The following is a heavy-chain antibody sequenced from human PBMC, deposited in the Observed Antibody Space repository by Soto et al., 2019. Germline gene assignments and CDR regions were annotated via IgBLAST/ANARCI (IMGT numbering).Heavy chain of an antibody. CDR2: ISYDGSNK. Sequence: GGSLRLSCAASGFTFSSYGMHWVRQAPGKGLEWVAVISYDGSNKYYADSVKGRFTISRDNSKNTLYLQMNSLRAEDTAVYYCAKGPTSRSYGDHRAGGMDVWGQGTTVTV. J-gene: IGHJ6*02. CDR1: GFTFSSYG. V-gene: IGHV3-30*18. D-gene: IGHD4-17*01. CDR3: AKGPTSRSYGDHRAGGMDV.